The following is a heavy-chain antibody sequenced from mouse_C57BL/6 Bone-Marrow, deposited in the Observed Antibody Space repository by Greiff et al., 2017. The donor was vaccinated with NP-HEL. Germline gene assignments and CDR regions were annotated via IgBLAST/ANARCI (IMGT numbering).Heavy chain of an antibody. Sequence: EVLLVESGGGLVKPGGSLKLSCAASGFTFSSYAMSWVRQTPEKRLEWVATISDGGSYTYYPDNVKGRFTISRDNAKNNLYLQMSHLKSEDTAMYYWARGEKWWLLLYWDFDGWGTGTTVTVSS. V-gene: IGHV5-4*01. D-gene: IGHD2-3*01. CDR2: ISDGGSYT. CDR1: GFTFSSYA. CDR3: ARGEKWWLLLYWDFDG. J-gene: IGHJ1*03.